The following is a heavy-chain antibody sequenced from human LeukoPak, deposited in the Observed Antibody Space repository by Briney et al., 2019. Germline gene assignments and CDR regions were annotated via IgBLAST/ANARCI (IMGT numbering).Heavy chain of an antibody. V-gene: IGHV5-51*01. D-gene: IGHD1/OR15-1a*01. J-gene: IGHJ4*02. Sequence: GESLKISCKGSGYSFTSYWIGWVRQMPGKGLEWMGIIYPGDSDTRYSPSFQGQVTISADKSISTAYLQGSSLQASDTAMYYCVRLSTTPGTHFDYWGQGTLVTVSS. CDR3: VRLSTTPGTHFDY. CDR2: IYPGDSDT. CDR1: GYSFTSYW.